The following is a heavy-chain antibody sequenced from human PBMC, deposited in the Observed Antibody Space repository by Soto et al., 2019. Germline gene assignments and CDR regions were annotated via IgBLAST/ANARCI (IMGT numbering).Heavy chain of an antibody. CDR1: GFTFSSYS. V-gene: IGHV3-21*01. D-gene: IGHD5-18*01. CDR3: ARVDTAMPAPYYYYYGMDV. CDR2: ISSSRSYI. J-gene: IGHJ6*02. Sequence: EVQLVESGGGLVKPGGSLRLSCAASGFTFSSYSMHWVRQAPGKGLEWVSSISSSRSYIYYADSVKGRFTISRDNAKNSLYLKMNSQRAEDTAVYYCARVDTAMPAPYYYYYGMDVWGQGTTVTVSS.